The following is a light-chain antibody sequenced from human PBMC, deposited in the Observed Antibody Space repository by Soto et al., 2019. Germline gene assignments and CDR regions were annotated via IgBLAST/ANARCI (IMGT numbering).Light chain of an antibody. CDR2: DVS. CDR3: SSYTSSSLYV. J-gene: IGLJ1*01. Sequence: QSALTQPASVSGSPGQSITISCTGTSRDVGGYDYVSWYQHHPGKAPKLMIYDVSNRPSGVSNCFTGSKSGNTASLTISGLQAEDEADYYCSSYTSSSLYVFGTGTKPTVL. V-gene: IGLV2-14*03. CDR1: SRDVGGYDY.